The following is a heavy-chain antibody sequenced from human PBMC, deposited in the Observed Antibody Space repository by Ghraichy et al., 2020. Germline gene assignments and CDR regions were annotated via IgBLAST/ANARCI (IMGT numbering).Heavy chain of an antibody. J-gene: IGHJ3*02. CDR3: AKDERDYDFWSGYYKGYAFDI. V-gene: IGHV3-23*01. Sequence: GGSLRLSCAASGFTFSSYAMSWVRQAPGKGLEWVSAISGSGGSTYYADSVKGRFTISRDNSKNTLYLQMNSLRAEDTAVYYCAKDERDYDFWSGYYKGYAFDIWGQGTMVTVSS. CDR2: ISGSGGST. D-gene: IGHD3-3*01. CDR1: GFTFSSYA.